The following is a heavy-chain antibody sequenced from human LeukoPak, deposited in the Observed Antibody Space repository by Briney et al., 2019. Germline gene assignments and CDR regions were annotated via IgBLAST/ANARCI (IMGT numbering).Heavy chain of an antibody. V-gene: IGHV3-66*01. D-gene: IGHD1-14*01. CDR2: IYSGGSI. CDR1: GFTVSSNY. Sequence: PGGSLRLSCAAPGFTVSSNYMNWVRQAPGKGLEWVSVIYSGGSIYYADSVKGRFTISRDNSKNTLYLQMNSLRAEDTAVYYCARYYNGHFDYWGQGTLVTVSS. J-gene: IGHJ4*02. CDR3: ARYYNGHFDY.